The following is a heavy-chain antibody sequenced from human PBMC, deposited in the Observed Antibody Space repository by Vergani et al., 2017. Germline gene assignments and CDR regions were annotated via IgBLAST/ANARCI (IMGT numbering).Heavy chain of an antibody. V-gene: IGHV3-30*02. D-gene: IGHD3-10*01. J-gene: IGHJ6*02. Sequence: QVQLVESGGGVVQPGGSLRLSCAASGLTFSTCGMHWVRQAPGKGLEWVAFIRFDGSNKYCGDSVNGRFIISRDNSKNTVDLRMNSLRTDDTAIYYCAKDRPTNMFRGAYGMDVWGQGTTVTVSS. CDR1: GLTFSTCG. CDR3: AKDRPTNMFRGAYGMDV. CDR2: IRFDGSNK.